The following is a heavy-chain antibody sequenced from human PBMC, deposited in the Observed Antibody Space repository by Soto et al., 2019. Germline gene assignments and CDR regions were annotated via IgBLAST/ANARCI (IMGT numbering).Heavy chain of an antibody. J-gene: IGHJ4*02. CDR1: GFTFRFYD. D-gene: IGHD4-4*01. CDR2: ISRDGNNK. V-gene: IGHV3-30*18. Sequence: QVQLVESGGGVVQPGGSLRLSCATSGFTFRFYDMHWVRQAPGKGLEWVAIISRDGNNKDYGDSVKGRFTISREKSKNTLYMQMNRLRGEDKAVYYCAEDAATPIRTTWHDSGGLDHWGRGTLVTVSS. CDR3: AEDAATPIRTTWHDSGGLDH.